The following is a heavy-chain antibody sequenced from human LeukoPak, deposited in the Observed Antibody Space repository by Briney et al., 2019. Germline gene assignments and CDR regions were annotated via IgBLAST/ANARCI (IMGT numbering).Heavy chain of an antibody. D-gene: IGHD6-6*01. Sequence: GGSLRLSCAASGFTFSSYSMNWVRQAPGKGLEWVSYISSSSSTIYYADSVKGRFTISRDNAKNSLYLQMNSLRAEDTAVYYCARAQRPNFSKYSSSSTRFWYFDLWGRGTLVTVSS. CDR1: GFTFSSYS. J-gene: IGHJ2*01. CDR3: ARAQRPNFSKYSSSSTRFWYFDL. CDR2: ISSSSSTI. V-gene: IGHV3-48*04.